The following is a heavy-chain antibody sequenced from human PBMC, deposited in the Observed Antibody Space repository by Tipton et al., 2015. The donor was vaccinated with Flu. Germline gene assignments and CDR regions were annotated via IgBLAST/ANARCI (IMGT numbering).Heavy chain of an antibody. D-gene: IGHD5-18*01. CDR3: ARGPRSDTAMVSLGY. J-gene: IGHJ4*01. V-gene: IGHV4-38-2*02. CDR1: GYSITSGYY. Sequence: TLSLTCSVSGYSITSGYYWGWFRQPPGKGLEWIGSISHGGGTYTNPSLKGRVVLSVDASMSKNEFSLTMTSVTASDTAVYYCARGPRSDTAMVSLGYWGPGILVTVSS. CDR2: ISHGGGT.